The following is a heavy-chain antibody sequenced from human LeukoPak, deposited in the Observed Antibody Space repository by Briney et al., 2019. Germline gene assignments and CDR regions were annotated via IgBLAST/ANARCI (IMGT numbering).Heavy chain of an antibody. D-gene: IGHD1-26*01. CDR1: GGSISSYY. CDR2: IYYSGST. V-gene: IGHV4-59*01. Sequence: SETLSLTCTVSGGSISSYYWSWLRQPPGKGLEWIGYIYYSGSTNYNPSLKSRVTISVDTSKNQFSLKLSSVTAADTAVYYCARDSSSTGDYYMDVWGKGTTATVSS. CDR3: ARDSSSTGDYYMDV. J-gene: IGHJ6*03.